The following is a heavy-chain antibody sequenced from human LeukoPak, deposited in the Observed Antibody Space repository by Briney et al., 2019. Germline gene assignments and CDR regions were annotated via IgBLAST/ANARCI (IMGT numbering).Heavy chain of an antibody. J-gene: IGHJ6*03. CDR1: SGSISSYY. V-gene: IGHV4-59*01. Sequence: SETLSLTCTVSSGSISSYYWSWIRQPPGKGLEWIGYIYYSRSSNYNPSLRTRLTISVDTSKNQFSLKLSSVTAADTAVYYCARNPYGHHYYYYMDVWGRGTTVTVSS. CDR2: IYYSRSS. D-gene: IGHD4-17*01. CDR3: ARNPYGHHYYYYMDV.